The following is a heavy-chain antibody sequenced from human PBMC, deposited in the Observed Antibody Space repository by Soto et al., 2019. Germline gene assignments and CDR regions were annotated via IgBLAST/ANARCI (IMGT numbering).Heavy chain of an antibody. Sequence: ASVKVSCKASGYTFTSYGISWVRQAPGQGLEWMGWISAYSGNTNYAQKLQGRVTMTTDTSTSTAYMELRSLRSDDTAVYYCARVGNDYGDYYWFDPWGQGTLVTVSS. CDR3: ARVGNDYGDYYWFDP. CDR2: ISAYSGNT. D-gene: IGHD4-17*01. CDR1: GYTFTSYG. J-gene: IGHJ5*02. V-gene: IGHV1-18*01.